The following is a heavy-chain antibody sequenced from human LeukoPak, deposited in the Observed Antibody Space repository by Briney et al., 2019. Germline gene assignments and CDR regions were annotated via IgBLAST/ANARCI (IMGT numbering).Heavy chain of an antibody. V-gene: IGHV3-30*18. CDR2: ISYDGSNK. CDR3: PKDRRHDYALSSFDS. D-gene: IGHD4-17*01. J-gene: IGHJ4*02. CDR1: GFTFSSYG. Sequence: GGSLRLSCAASGFTFSSYGMHWVRQAPGKGLEWVAVISYDGSNKYYADSVKGRFTISRDNSKNTLYLQINSLRAEDTAVYYCPKDRRHDYALSSFDSWGQGTLVTVSS.